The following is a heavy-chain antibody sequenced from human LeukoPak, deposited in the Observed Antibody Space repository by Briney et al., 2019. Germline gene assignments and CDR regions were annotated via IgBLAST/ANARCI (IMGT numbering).Heavy chain of an antibody. CDR3: ARGRRYCSSTSCYAGWFDP. V-gene: IGHV4-34*01. D-gene: IGHD2-2*01. J-gene: IGHJ5*02. Sequence: SETLSLTCAVYGGSFSGYYWSWIRQPPGKGLEWIGEINHSGSTNYNPSLKSRVTISVDTSKNQFSLKLSSVTAADTAVYYCARGRRYCSSTSCYAGWFDPWGQGTLVIVSS. CDR1: GGSFSGYY. CDR2: INHSGST.